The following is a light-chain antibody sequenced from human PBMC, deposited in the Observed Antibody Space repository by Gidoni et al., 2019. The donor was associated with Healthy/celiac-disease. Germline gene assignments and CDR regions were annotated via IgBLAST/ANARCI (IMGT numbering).Light chain of an antibody. CDR2: AAS. V-gene: IGKV1-27*01. CDR3: QKYNSATT. CDR1: QGISNY. Sequence: DIQMTQSPSSLSASVGDRVTITCRASQGISNYLAWYQQKPRKVPKLLIYAASTLQSGVPSRFSGSGSGTDFTLTISSLQPEDVATYYCQKYNSATTFGQGTKVEIK. J-gene: IGKJ1*01.